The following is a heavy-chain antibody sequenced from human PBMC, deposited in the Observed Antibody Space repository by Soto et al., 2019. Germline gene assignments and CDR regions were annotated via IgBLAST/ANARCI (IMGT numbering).Heavy chain of an antibody. Sequence: TLSLTGPVSGVSISSGDYYWSWIRQPPGKGLEWIGYIYYSGSTYYNPSLKSRVTISVDTSKNQFSLKLSSVTAAATAVYYCARAGGVPNAFDIWGQGTMVTV. CDR3: ARAGGVPNAFDI. J-gene: IGHJ3*02. CDR2: IYYSGST. D-gene: IGHD2-8*01. V-gene: IGHV4-30-4*01. CDR1: GVSISSGDYY.